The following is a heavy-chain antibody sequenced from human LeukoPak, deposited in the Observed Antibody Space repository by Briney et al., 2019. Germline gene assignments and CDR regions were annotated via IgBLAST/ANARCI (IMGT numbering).Heavy chain of an antibody. J-gene: IGHJ4*02. CDR1: GGSISSYY. V-gene: IGHV4-59*12. CDR3: ARRGSSWYRDYYFDY. CDR2: NYYSGST. D-gene: IGHD6-13*01. Sequence: SETLSLTCTVSGGSISSYYWSWIRQPPGKGLEWIGYNYYSGSTNYNPSLKSRVTISVDTSKNQFSLKLSSVTAADTAVHYCARRGSSWYRDYYFDYWGQGTLVTVSS.